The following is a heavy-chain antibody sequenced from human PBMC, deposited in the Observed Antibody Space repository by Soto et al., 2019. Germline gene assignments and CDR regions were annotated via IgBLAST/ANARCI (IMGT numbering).Heavy chain of an antibody. J-gene: IGHJ4*02. CDR2: ISGNGAST. CDR3: ARLGGYSGYDPFDY. CDR1: GFAFNIYS. D-gene: IGHD5-12*01. Sequence: VQLLESGGGLVQTGGSLRLSCAASGFAFNIYSMGWVRQAPGKGLEWFSVISGNGASTYYSESVKGRFTISRDLSTNTLFLQMNSLRAEDTAVYYCARLGGYSGYDPFDYWGQGALVTVSS. V-gene: IGHV3-23*01.